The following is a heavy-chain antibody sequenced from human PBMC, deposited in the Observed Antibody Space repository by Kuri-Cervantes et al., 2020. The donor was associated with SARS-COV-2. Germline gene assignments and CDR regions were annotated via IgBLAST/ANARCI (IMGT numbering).Heavy chain of an antibody. J-gene: IGHJ3*02. D-gene: IGHD1-26*01. CDR2: VNRRGST. Sequence: SQTLSLTCAFYGESFSGYYWNWIRQSPGKGLEWIGEVNRRGSTNYNPSLKSRVTISVDTSSKQFSLHLGSVTAADTAVYYCARWELLFPSDAFDIWGQGTMVTVSS. V-gene: IGHV4-34*01. CDR1: GESFSGYY. CDR3: ARWELLFPSDAFDI.